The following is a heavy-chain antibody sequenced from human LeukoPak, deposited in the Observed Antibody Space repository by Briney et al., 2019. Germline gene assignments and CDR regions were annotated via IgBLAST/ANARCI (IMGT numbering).Heavy chain of an antibody. CDR1: GGSISSSSYY. CDR3: ARREAGYSSGWYDY. CDR2: SYSGST. D-gene: IGHD6-19*01. Sequence: SETLSLTCTVSGGSISSSSYYWAGSASPQGRGWRGLGVSYSGSTYYNPSLKSRVTISVDTSKNQFSLKLSSVTAADTAVYYCARREAGYSSGWYDYWGQGTLVTVSS. V-gene: IGHV4-39*01. J-gene: IGHJ4*02.